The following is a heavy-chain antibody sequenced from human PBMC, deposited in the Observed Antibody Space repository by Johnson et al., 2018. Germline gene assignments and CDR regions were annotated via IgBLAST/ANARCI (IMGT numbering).Heavy chain of an antibody. CDR2: ISDDGRNK. J-gene: IGHJ3*02. D-gene: IGHD2-21*02. Sequence: VQLLESGGGVVQPGRSXRLSCAASGFTFSSYAMHWVRQAPGKGLEWVAVISDDGRNKYYADSVKGRFSISRDNSKNTLSLQMNSRRGEDTAVYYSAREYCLGDCYGDAFDIWGQGTMVTVSA. V-gene: IGHV3-30*04. CDR3: AREYCLGDCYGDAFDI. CDR1: GFTFSSYA.